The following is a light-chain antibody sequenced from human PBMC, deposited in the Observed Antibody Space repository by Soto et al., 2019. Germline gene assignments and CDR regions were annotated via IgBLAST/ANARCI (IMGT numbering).Light chain of an antibody. CDR1: QSINTW. Sequence: DIQMTQSPSTLSASVGDRVTITCRASQSINTWLAWYQQKPGKAPKLLIYKASSLESGVPSRFSGSGSGTEVTLTISSLQPDDFATYYCQQYNTYPWTFGQGTKVEIK. J-gene: IGKJ1*01. CDR2: KAS. V-gene: IGKV1-5*03. CDR3: QQYNTYPWT.